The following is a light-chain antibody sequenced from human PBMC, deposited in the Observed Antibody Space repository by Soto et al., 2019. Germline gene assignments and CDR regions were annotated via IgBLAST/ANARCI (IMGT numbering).Light chain of an antibody. CDR3: SSYTSSSRV. CDR1: SSDVGDNNY. V-gene: IGLV2-14*01. J-gene: IGLJ1*01. CDR2: EVS. Sequence: QSALTQPASVSGSPGQSITISCTGSSSDVGDNNYVSWYQQHPGKAPKLMIYEVSFRPSGVSNRFSGSKSGNTASLTISGLQAEDDADYYCSSYTSSSRVFGTGTKVTVL.